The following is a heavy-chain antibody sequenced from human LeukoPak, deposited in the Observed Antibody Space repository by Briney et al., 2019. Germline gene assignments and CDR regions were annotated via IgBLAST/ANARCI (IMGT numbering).Heavy chain of an antibody. J-gene: IGHJ4*02. CDR2: TYYRSRWYN. CDR1: GDSVSSNSAA. Sequence: SQTLSLTCAISGDSVSSNSAAWNWIRQSPSRGLEWLGRTYYRSRWYNEYALSVKSRISINPDTSKNQFSLQLSSVTPEDTAVYYCARVTEKQYLPFDSWGQGTLVTVSS. V-gene: IGHV6-1*01. D-gene: IGHD6-19*01. CDR3: ARVTEKQYLPFDS.